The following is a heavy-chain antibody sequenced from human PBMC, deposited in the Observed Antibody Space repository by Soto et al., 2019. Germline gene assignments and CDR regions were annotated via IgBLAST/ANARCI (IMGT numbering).Heavy chain of an antibody. D-gene: IGHD6-6*01. Sequence: SVKVSCKASGGTFSSYAISWVRQPPGQGLEWMGGIIPIFCTANYAQKFQGRVTITADESTSKAYMELSSLRSEDTAVYYCARDGNSSSPYYYYYGMDVWGQGTTVTVSS. CDR3: ARDGNSSSPYYYYYGMDV. CDR1: GGTFSSYA. V-gene: IGHV1-69*13. J-gene: IGHJ6*02. CDR2: IIPIFCTA.